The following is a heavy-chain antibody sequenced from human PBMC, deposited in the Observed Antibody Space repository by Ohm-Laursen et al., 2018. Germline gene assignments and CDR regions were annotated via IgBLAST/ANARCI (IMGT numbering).Heavy chain of an antibody. Sequence: SQTLSLTCTVSGGSISSYYWSWIRQPAGKGLEWIGRIYTSGSTNYNPSLKSRVTMSVDTSKNQFSLKLSSGTAADTAVYYCARDSSSWYGSAFDIWGQGTMVTVSS. CDR2: IYTSGST. D-gene: IGHD6-13*01. CDR1: GGSISSYY. J-gene: IGHJ3*02. CDR3: ARDSSSWYGSAFDI. V-gene: IGHV4-4*07.